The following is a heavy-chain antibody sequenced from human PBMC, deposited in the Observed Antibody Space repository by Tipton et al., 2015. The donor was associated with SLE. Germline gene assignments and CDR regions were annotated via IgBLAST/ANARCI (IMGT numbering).Heavy chain of an antibody. Sequence: TLSLTCAVYGGSFSGYYWSWIRQPPGKGLEWIGEINPSGSANYNPSLKSRVTISVDTSKKQFSLKLSSVTAADTAVYYCVRVRPPLSIFGVVKGTDYYYMDVWGKGTTVTVSS. D-gene: IGHD3-3*01. V-gene: IGHV4-34*01. CDR1: GGSFSGYY. CDR3: VRVRPPLSIFGVVKGTDYYYMDV. J-gene: IGHJ6*03. CDR2: INPSGSA.